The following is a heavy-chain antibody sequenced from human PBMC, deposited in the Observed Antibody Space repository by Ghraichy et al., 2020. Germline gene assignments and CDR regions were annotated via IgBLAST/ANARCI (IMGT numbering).Heavy chain of an antibody. CDR1: GGSISSYY. CDR2: IYYSGST. J-gene: IGHJ2*01. Sequence: SETLSLTCTVAGGSISSYYWSWIRQPPGKGLEWIGYIYYSGSTNYNPSLKSRVTISVDTSKNQFSLKLSSVTAADTAVYYCAREETWNWYFDLWGRGTLVCLL. D-gene: IGHD5-12*01. CDR3: AREETWNWYFDL. V-gene: IGHV4-59*01.